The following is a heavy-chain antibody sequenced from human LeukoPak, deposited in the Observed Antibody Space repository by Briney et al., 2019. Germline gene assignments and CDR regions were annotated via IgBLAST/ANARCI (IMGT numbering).Heavy chain of an antibody. CDR3: ARDESPYYFDY. J-gene: IGHJ4*02. CDR2: IIPIFGTA. Sequence: SVKVSCKASGGTLSSYAISWVRQAPGQGLEWMGGIIPIFGTANYAQKFQGRVTITADESTSTAYMELSNLRSEDTAVYYRARDESPYYFDYWGQGTLVTVSS. CDR1: GGTLSSYA. V-gene: IGHV1-69*13.